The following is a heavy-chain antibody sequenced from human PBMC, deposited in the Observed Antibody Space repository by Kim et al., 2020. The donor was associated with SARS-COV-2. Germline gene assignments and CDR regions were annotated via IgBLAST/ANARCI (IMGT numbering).Heavy chain of an antibody. J-gene: IGHJ3*02. V-gene: IGHV3-30*04. CDR1: GFTFSSYA. CDR2: ISYDGSNK. D-gene: IGHD3-16*01. Sequence: GGSLRLSCAASGFTFSSYAMHLVRQAPGKGLEWVAVISYDGSNKYYADSVKGRFTISRDNSKNTLYLQMNSLRAEDTAVYYCARSYAQDTFGAFDIWGQGTMVTVSS. CDR3: ARSYAQDTFGAFDI.